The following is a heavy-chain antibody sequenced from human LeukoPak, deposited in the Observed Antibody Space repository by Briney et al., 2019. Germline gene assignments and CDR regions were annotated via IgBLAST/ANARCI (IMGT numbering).Heavy chain of an antibody. CDR2: IYSGGST. J-gene: IGHJ2*01. CDR3: ARGVESDWYFDL. D-gene: IGHD3-3*01. V-gene: IGHV3-53*01. Sequence: VGSLRLSCAASGFTVSSNYMSWVRQAPGKGLEWVSVIYSGGSTYYADSVKGRFTISRDNSKNTLYLQMNSLRAEDTAVYYCARGVESDWYFDLWGRGTLVTVSS. CDR1: GFTVSSNY.